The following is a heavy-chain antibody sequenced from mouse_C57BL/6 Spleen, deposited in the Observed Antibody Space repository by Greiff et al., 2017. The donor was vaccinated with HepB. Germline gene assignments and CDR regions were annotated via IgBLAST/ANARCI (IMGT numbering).Heavy chain of an antibody. CDR1: GFTFSSYA. V-gene: IGHV5-9-1*02. Sequence: EVNVVESGEGLVKPGGSLKLSCAASGFTFSSYAMSWVRQTPEKRLEWVAYISSGGDYIYYADTVKGRFTISRDNARNTLYLQMSSLKSEDTAMYYCTRGRDGYHFDYWGQGTTLTVSS. CDR2: ISSGGDYI. J-gene: IGHJ2*01. D-gene: IGHD2-3*01. CDR3: TRGRDGYHFDY.